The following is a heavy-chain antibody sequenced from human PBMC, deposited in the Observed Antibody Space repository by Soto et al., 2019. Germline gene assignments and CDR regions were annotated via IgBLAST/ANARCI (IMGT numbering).Heavy chain of an antibody. J-gene: IGHJ4*02. CDR2: ISSSGSTI. CDR3: ASPYAISFHY. D-gene: IGHD2-8*01. CDR1: VFPFSDHY. Sequence: GGSLRLSCAASVFPFSDHYMSWLRQAPGKGLEWVSYISSSGSTIYYADSVKGRFTISRDNVKNSLYLQMNSLRAEDTAVYYCASPYAISFHYWGQGALVTVSS. V-gene: IGHV3-11*01.